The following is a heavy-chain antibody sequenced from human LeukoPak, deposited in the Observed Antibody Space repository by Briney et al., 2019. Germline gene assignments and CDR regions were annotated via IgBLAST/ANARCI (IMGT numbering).Heavy chain of an antibody. D-gene: IGHD3-9*01. CDR3: AKDAWLLGNKVEFDY. V-gene: IGHV3-23*01. CDR2: ISGSGERT. J-gene: IGHJ4*02. CDR1: RFTFSSYG. Sequence: QPGGSLRLSCAASRFTFSSYGMSWVRQAPGKGLEWVSGISGSGERTYYADSVKGRFTISRDNSKNTLYLQMNTLRAEDTAVYYCAKDAWLLGNKVEFDYWGQGTLVTVSS.